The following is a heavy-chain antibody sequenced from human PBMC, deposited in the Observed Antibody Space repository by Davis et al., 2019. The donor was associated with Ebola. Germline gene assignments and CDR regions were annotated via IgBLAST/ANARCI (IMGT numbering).Heavy chain of an antibody. D-gene: IGHD6-13*01. V-gene: IGHV3-23*01. Sequence: GGSLRLSCAASGFTFSSYAMSWVRQAPGKGLEWVSAISGSGGSTYYADSVKGRFTISRDNSKNTLYLQMNSLRAEDTAVYYCSAAGTRDYYYAMDVWGQGTTVTVSS. CDR1: GFTFSSYA. J-gene: IGHJ6*02. CDR3: SAAGTRDYYYAMDV. CDR2: ISGSGGST.